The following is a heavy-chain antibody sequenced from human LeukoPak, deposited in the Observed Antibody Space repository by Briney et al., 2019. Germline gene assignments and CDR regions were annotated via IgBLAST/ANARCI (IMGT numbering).Heavy chain of an antibody. CDR3: ARGIAAAGPYYFDY. D-gene: IGHD6-13*01. Sequence: SQTLSLTCTVSGGSISSGGYYWSWIRQPPGKGLEWIGYIYHSGSTYYNPSLKSRVTISVDTSKNQFSLKLSSVTAADTAVYYCARGIAAAGPYYFDYWGQGTLVTVSS. CDR2: IYHSGST. CDR1: GGSISSGGYY. V-gene: IGHV4-30-2*01. J-gene: IGHJ4*02.